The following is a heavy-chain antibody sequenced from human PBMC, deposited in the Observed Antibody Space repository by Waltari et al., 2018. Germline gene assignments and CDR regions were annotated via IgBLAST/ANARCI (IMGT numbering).Heavy chain of an antibody. CDR2: IKTDGSEK. CDR1: GCSFRSYW. D-gene: IGHD3-16*01. CDR3: ASVSLG. Sequence: DVQMVESGGTLVQPGGSLRLSCVVSGCSFRSYWMSWGRQAPGKGLEWVANIKTDGSEKHYVDSVKGRFIVSRDNAKNSLYLQMNSLTVEDTAVYFCASVSLGWGKGTTVTVSS. V-gene: IGHV3-7*02. J-gene: IGHJ6*04.